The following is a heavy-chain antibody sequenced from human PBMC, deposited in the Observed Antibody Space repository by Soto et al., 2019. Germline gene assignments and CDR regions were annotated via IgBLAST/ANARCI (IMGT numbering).Heavy chain of an antibody. CDR2: ISYDGSNK. D-gene: IGHD2-15*01. J-gene: IGHJ6*02. V-gene: IGHV3-30-3*01. CDR3: ARDIVVVVAAGMDV. CDR1: GFTSSSYA. Sequence: QVQLVESGGGVARPGRSLSFSCAASGFTSSSYAIHWFRQPPGKGLEWVAVISYDGSNKYYADSVKGRFTISRDNSKNTLYLQMNSLRAEDTAVYYCARDIVVVVAAGMDVWGQGTTVTVSS.